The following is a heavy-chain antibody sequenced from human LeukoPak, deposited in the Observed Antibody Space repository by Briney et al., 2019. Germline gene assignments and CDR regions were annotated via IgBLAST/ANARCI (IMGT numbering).Heavy chain of an antibody. CDR2: IIPIFGAA. Sequence: SVKVSCKASGGTFSSYAISWVRQAPGQGLEWMGGIIPIFGAANYAQKFQGRVTMTRDTSTSTVYMELSSLRSEDTAVYYCARDGVRNQLLGSSSILTFDYWGQGTLVTVSS. CDR3: ARDGVRNQLLGSSSILTFDY. V-gene: IGHV1-69*05. J-gene: IGHJ4*02. CDR1: GGTFSSYA. D-gene: IGHD6-6*01.